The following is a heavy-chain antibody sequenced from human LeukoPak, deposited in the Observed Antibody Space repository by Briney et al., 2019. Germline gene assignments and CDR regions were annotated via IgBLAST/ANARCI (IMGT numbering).Heavy chain of an antibody. D-gene: IGHD3-16*01. CDR3: ARGSFLITFGGFTG. CDR2: ISSSSSYI. J-gene: IGHJ4*02. V-gene: IGHV3-21*01. Sequence: PGGSLRLSCAASGFTFSSYSMNWVRQAPGKGLEWVSSISSSSSYIYYADSVKGRFTISRDNAKNSLFLQMNSLRAEDTAVYYCARGSFLITFGGFTGWGQGTLVTVSS. CDR1: GFTFSSYS.